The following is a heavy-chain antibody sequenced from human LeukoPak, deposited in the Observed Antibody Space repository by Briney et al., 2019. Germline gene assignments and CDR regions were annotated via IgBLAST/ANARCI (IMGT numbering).Heavy chain of an antibody. V-gene: IGHV4-59*01. CDR2: IYYSGST. Sequence: SETLSLTCTVSGGSIIGYYWSWIRQPPGKGLEWIGYIYYSGSTNYNPSLKSRVTISVDTYKNQFSLKLSSVTAADTAVYYCARDGGSGWYGYWGQGTLVTVSS. CDR1: GGSIIGYY. CDR3: ARDGGSGWYGY. D-gene: IGHD6-19*01. J-gene: IGHJ4*02.